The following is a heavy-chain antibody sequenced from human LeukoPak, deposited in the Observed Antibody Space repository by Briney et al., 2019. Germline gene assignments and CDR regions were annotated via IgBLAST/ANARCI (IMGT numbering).Heavy chain of an antibody. CDR1: GFTFSSYG. D-gene: IGHD3-10*01. Sequence: GGSLRLSCAASGFTFSSYGMNWVRQAPGKGLEWVSSITSSSSYIYYADSVKGRFTISRDNAKNSLYLQMNSLRAEDTAVYYCARAQYGSGSYYFDYWGQGTLVTVSS. CDR2: ITSSSSYI. CDR3: ARAQYGSGSYYFDY. V-gene: IGHV3-21*01. J-gene: IGHJ4*02.